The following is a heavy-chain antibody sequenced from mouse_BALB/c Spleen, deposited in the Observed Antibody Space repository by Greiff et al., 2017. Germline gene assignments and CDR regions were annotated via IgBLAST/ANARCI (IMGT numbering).Heavy chain of an antibody. J-gene: IGHJ2*01. CDR2: ISSGGSYT. CDR1: GFTFSSYT. Sequence: EVKLMESGGGLVKPGGSLKLSCAASGFTFSSYTMSWVRQTPEKRLEWVATISSGGSYTYYPDSVKGRFTISRDNAKNTLYLQMSSLKSEDTAMYYCTREDYGDFDYWGQGTTLTVSS. CDR3: TREDYGDFDY. D-gene: IGHD1-1*01. V-gene: IGHV5-6-4*01.